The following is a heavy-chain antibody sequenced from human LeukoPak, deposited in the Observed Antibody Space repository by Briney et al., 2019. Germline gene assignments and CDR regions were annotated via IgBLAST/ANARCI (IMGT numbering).Heavy chain of an antibody. CDR1: GFTFSDYY. V-gene: IGHV3-11*01. J-gene: IGHJ4*02. CDR3: ARGGRYYYGYNDY. CDR2: ISSSGSTI. Sequence: GGSLRLSCAASGFTFSDYYVSWIRQAPGKGLEGVSYISSSGSTIYYADSVKGRFTISRDNAKNSLYLQMNSLRAEDTAAYYCARGGRYYYGYNDYWGQGTLVTVSS. D-gene: IGHD3-10*01.